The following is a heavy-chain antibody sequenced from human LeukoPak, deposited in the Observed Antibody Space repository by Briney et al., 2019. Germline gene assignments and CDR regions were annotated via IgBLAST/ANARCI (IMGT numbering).Heavy chain of an antibody. CDR3: AKGYCSSTSCYALDY. Sequence: GGSLRLSCAASGFTFSSYGMHWVRQAPGKGLEWVAFIRYDGSNKYYADSVKGRFTISRDNSKNTLYLRMNSLRAEDTAVYYCAKGYCSSTSCYALDYWGQGTLVTVSS. D-gene: IGHD2-2*01. CDR1: GFTFSSYG. J-gene: IGHJ4*02. V-gene: IGHV3-30*02. CDR2: IRYDGSNK.